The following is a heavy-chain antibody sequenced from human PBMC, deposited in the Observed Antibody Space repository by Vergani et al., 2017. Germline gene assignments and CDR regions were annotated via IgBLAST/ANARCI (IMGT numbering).Heavy chain of an antibody. Sequence: QVQLVQSGAEVKKPGASVKVSCKASGYTFTSYYMHWVRQAPGQGLEWMGIINPSGGSTSYAQKFQGRVTMTRDTSTSTVYMELNSLRAEDTAVYYCARDLQAKEGHDAFDIWGQGTMVTVSS. V-gene: IGHV1-46*01. CDR3: ARDLQAKEGHDAFDI. CDR1: GYTFTSYY. D-gene: IGHD4-11*01. J-gene: IGHJ3*02. CDR2: INPSGGST.